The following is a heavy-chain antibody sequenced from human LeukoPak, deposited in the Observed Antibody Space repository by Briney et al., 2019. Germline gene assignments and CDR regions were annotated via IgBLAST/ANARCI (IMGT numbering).Heavy chain of an antibody. V-gene: IGHV3-66*01. CDR2: IYSGGST. CDR3: ARDHNWGWDY. D-gene: IGHD7-27*01. J-gene: IGHJ4*02. Sequence: GGSLRLSCAGSGFDVSSRFMSWVRQAPGKGLEWVSVIYSGGSTYYADSVRGRFTISRDSSKNTVFLQMNSLRAEDTAVYYCARDHNWGWDYWGQGTLVTVSS. CDR1: GFDVSSRF.